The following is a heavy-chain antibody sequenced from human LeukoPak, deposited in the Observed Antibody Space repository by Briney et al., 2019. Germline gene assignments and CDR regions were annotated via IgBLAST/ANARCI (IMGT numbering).Heavy chain of an antibody. CDR2: INPNNAGT. CDR3: ARAEGGYVGNYVG. D-gene: IGHD4-23*01. Sequence: DSLSVTCKASRYTFIDYYIHWMRQPPGQGLEWMGWINPNNAGTNYAQKFQGRVTMTRDTSISTAYTQLNRLSTDDTAVYYCARAEGGYVGNYVGWGQGALVTVSA. CDR1: RYTFIDYY. V-gene: IGHV1-2*02. J-gene: IGHJ4*01.